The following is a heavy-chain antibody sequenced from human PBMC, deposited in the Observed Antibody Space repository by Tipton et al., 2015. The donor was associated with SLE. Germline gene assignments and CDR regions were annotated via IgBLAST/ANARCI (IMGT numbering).Heavy chain of an antibody. CDR1: GGSISSYY. V-gene: IGHV4-59*01. J-gene: IGHJ5*02. CDR3: ARGGGGSYYRPSHWFDP. CDR2: IYYSGST. Sequence: TLSLTCTVSGGSISSYYWSWIRQPPGKGLEWIGYIYYSGSTNYNPSLKSRVTISVDTSKNQFSLKLSSVTAADTAVYYCARGGGGSYYRPSHWFDPWGQGTLVTVSS. D-gene: IGHD3-10*01.